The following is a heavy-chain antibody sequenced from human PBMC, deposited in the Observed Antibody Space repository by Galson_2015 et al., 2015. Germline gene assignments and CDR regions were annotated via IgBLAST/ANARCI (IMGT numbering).Heavy chain of an antibody. CDR1: GFTVSSNY. V-gene: IGHV3-53*01. CDR2: IYSGGST. J-gene: IGHJ4*02. CDR3: ARDWVREDGDLTPFDY. D-gene: IGHD4-17*01. Sequence: SLRLSCAASGFTVSSNYMSWVRQAPGKGLEWVSVIYSGGSTYYADSVKGRFTISRDNSKNTLYLQMNSLRAEDTAVYYCARDWVREDGDLTPFDYWGQGTLVTVSS.